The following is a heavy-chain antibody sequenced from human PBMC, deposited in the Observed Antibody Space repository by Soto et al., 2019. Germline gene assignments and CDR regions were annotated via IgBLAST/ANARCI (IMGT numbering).Heavy chain of an antibody. CDR3: ARPLWIDDYNWGYFDL. D-gene: IGHD4-4*01. CDR1: GFTFSSYA. CDR2: ISYDGSNK. Sequence: QVQLVESGGGVVQPWRSLSLSCAASGFTFSSYAMHWVRQAPCTGLEWVAVISYDGSNKYYADSVKGRFTISRDNSKNTLYLQRNSLRAEDTAVYYCARPLWIDDYNWGYFDLWGSGTLVTVSS. J-gene: IGHJ2*01. V-gene: IGHV3-30-3*01.